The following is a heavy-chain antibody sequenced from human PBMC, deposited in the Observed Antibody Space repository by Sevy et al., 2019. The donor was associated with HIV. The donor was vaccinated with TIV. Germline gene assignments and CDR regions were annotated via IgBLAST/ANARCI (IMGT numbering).Heavy chain of an antibody. V-gene: IGHV1-69*13. D-gene: IGHD2-2*01. CDR1: GGTFSSYA. J-gene: IGHJ5*02. Sequence: ASVKVSCKASGGTFSSYAISWVRQAPGQGLEWMGGIIPIFGTANYADKFQGRVTITADESTSKAYMELSSLRSEDTAVYYYARINDIVVVPAAPRGWFDPWGQGTLVTVSS. CDR2: IIPIFGTA. CDR3: ARINDIVVVPAAPRGWFDP.